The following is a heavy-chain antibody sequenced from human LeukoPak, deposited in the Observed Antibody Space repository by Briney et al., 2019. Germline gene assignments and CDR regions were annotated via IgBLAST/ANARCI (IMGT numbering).Heavy chain of an antibody. V-gene: IGHV3-23*01. CDR3: AKADATIGGAFDI. Sequence: GGSLRLSCAASEFTFSSHSMTWVRQAPGKGLEWVPIISGTSDTTRYGDSVRGRFTTSRDNPRNTLYLQMNSLRVDDTAVYYCAKADATIGGAFDIWGQGTMVTVSS. CDR1: EFTFSSHS. D-gene: IGHD3-3*01. CDR2: ISGTSDTT. J-gene: IGHJ3*02.